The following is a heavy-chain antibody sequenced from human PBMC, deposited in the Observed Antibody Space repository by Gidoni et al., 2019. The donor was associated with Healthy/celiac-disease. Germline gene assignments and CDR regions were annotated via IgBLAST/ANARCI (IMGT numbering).Heavy chain of an antibody. CDR2: ISGSGGST. D-gene: IGHD6-19*01. CDR3: AKWWYSSGWLGYFDY. J-gene: IGHJ4*02. Sequence: EVQLLESGGGLVQPGGSLRRSCAASGFTFSSYAMSWVRQAPGKGLEWVSAISGSGGSTYYADSVKGRFTISRDNSKNTLYLQMNSPRAEDTAVYYCAKWWYSSGWLGYFDYWCQGTLVTVSS. V-gene: IGHV3-23*01. CDR1: GFTFSSYA.